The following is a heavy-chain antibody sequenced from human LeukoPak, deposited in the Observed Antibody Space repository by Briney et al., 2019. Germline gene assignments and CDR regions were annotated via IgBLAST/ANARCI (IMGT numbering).Heavy chain of an antibody. CDR2: IWYDGSNK. CDR3: ARDDSTVTTFPDY. D-gene: IGHD4-17*01. CDR1: GFTFSSYG. Sequence: PGGSLRLSCAASGFTFSSYGMHWVRQAPGKGLEWVAVIWYDGSNKYYADSVKGRFTISRDNSKNTLYLQMNSLRAEDTAVYYCARDDSTVTTFPDYWGQGTLVTVSS. J-gene: IGHJ4*02. V-gene: IGHV3-33*01.